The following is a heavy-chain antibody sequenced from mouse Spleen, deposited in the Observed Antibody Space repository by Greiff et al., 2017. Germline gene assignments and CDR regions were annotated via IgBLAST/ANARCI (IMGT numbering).Heavy chain of an antibody. J-gene: IGHJ2*01. Sequence: EVQLHQSGAELVRPGASVKLSCTASGFTITDDYMHWVKQRPEQGLEWIGWIDPENGDTDYASKFQGKATITADTSSNTAYLQLSSLTSEDTAVYYCTTKSGGSSYLFDYWGQGTTLTVSS. D-gene: IGHD1-1*01. CDR3: TTKSGGSSYLFDY. V-gene: IGHV14-4*01. CDR2: IDPENGDT. CDR1: GFTITDDY.